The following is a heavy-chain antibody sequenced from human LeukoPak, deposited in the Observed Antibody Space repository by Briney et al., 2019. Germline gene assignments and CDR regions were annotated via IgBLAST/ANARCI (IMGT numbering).Heavy chain of an antibody. CDR3: AWWRDGSGSYYWFDP. Sequence: PGASVKVSCRASGGTFSSYAISWVLQAPPQGLEWMGGIIPIFGTANYAQKFQGRVTITTDESTSTAYMELSSLRSEDTAVYFCAWWRDGSGSYYWFDPWGQGTLVTVSS. D-gene: IGHD3-10*01. V-gene: IGHV1-69*05. J-gene: IGHJ5*02. CDR1: GGTFSSYA. CDR2: IIPIFGTA.